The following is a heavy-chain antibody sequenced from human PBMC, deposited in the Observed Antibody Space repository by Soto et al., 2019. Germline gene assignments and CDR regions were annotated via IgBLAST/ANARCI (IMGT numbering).Heavy chain of an antibody. CDR3: ARGMTTVTTLDY. CDR1: GGSISSGGYS. D-gene: IGHD4-17*01. Sequence: QLQLQESGSGLVKPSQTLSLTCAVSGGSISSGGYSWSWIRQPPGKGLEWIGYIYHSRSTYYNPSLKSRVTISLDRSKKQFSLKLSSVTAAETAVYYCARGMTTVTTLDYWGQGTLVTVSS. J-gene: IGHJ4*02. V-gene: IGHV4-30-2*01. CDR2: IYHSRST.